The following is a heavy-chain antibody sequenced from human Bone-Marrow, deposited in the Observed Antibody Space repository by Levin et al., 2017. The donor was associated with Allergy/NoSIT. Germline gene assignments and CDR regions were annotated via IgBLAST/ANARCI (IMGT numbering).Heavy chain of an antibody. CDR3: TRADSAVRGNCFDP. D-gene: IGHD3-10*01. V-gene: IGHV4-61*02. J-gene: IGHJ5*02. CDR1: GGSISSGNYY. CDR2: IYTRGST. Sequence: PSETLSLTCTVSGGSISSGNYYWTWIRQPAGKALEWLGRIYTRGSTNYNPSLKSRVTISLDTSNNQFSLKLTSVTAADTAIYYCTRADSAVRGNCFDPWGQGALVTVSS.